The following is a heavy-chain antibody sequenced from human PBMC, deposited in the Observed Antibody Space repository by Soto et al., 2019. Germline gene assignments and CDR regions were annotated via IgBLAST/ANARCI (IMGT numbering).Heavy chain of an antibody. Sequence: PSETLSLTCTVSGGSISSYYWSWIRQPPGKGLEWIGEINHSGSTNYNPSLKSRVTISVDTSKNQFSLKLSSVTAADTAVYYCARAYYDRSGYAVDPWGQGTLVTVSS. CDR3: ARAYYDRSGYAVDP. CDR1: GGSISSYY. V-gene: IGHV4-34*01. D-gene: IGHD3-22*01. J-gene: IGHJ5*02. CDR2: INHSGST.